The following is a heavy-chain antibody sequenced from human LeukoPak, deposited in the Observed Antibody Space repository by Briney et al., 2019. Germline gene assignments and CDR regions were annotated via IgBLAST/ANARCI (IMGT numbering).Heavy chain of an antibody. D-gene: IGHD3-9*01. CDR2: IYYSGST. CDR1: GGSISSSSYY. J-gene: IGHJ4*02. V-gene: IGHV4-39*07. CDR3: ARGNILSGYCFDF. Sequence: SETLSLTCTVSGGSISSSSYYWGWIRQPPGKGLEWIGSIYYSGSTYYNPSLKSRVTISVDTSKNQFSLKLSSVTAADTAVYYCARGNILSGYCFDFWGQGALVTVSS.